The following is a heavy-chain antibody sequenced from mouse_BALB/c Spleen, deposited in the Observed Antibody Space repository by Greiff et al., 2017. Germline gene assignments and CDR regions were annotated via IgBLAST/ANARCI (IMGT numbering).Heavy chain of an antibody. J-gene: IGHJ3*01. Sequence: EVNVVESGGGLVKPGGSLKLSCAASGFAFSSYDMSWVRQTPEKRLEWVAYISSGGGSTYYPDTVKGRFTISRDNAKNNLYLQMSSLKSEDTAMYYCARGNYDSFAYWGQGTLVTVSA. D-gene: IGHD2-4*01. CDR3: ARGNYDSFAY. V-gene: IGHV5-12-1*01. CDR1: GFAFSSYD. CDR2: ISSGGGST.